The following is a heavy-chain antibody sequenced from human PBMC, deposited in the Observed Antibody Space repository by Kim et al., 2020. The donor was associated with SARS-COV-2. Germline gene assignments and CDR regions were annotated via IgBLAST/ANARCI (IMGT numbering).Heavy chain of an antibody. CDR1: GYIFTNYV. Sequence: SVKVSCKASGYIFTNYVIHWVRQAPGQRLEWMGWITAGNGNTKYSQKFQGRVTITRDTSASTAYMELSSLRSEDTAMYYCARTLTVAGGEYFQIWGQGTLVTVSS. D-gene: IGHD6-19*01. J-gene: IGHJ1*01. CDR2: ITAGNGNT. V-gene: IGHV1-3*01. CDR3: ARTLTVAGGEYFQI.